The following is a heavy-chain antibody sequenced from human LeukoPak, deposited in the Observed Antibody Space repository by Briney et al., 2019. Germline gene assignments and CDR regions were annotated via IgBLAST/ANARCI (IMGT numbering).Heavy chain of an antibody. V-gene: IGHV4-38-2*02. Sequence: SETLSLTCTVSGYSISSGYYWGWIRQPPGKGLEWIGSIYHSGSTYYNPSLKSRVTISVDSSKNQFSLKLSSVTAADTAVYYCARQNRIAAAGTLYAFDIWGQGTMVTVSS. D-gene: IGHD6-13*01. CDR2: IYHSGST. CDR1: GYSISSGYY. J-gene: IGHJ3*02. CDR3: ARQNRIAAAGTLYAFDI.